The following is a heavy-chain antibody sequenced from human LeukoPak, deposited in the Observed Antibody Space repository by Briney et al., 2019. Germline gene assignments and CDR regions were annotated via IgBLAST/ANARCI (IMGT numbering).Heavy chain of an antibody. Sequence: SETLSLTCAVYGGSFSGYYWSWIRQPPGKGLEWIREINHSGSTNYNPSLKSRVPISVDTSKNQFSLKLSSVTAADTAMYYCARDADYYDSSGYYRYWGQGTLVTVSS. J-gene: IGHJ4*02. V-gene: IGHV4-34*01. D-gene: IGHD3-22*01. CDR2: INHSGST. CDR1: GGSFSGYY. CDR3: ARDADYYDSSGYYRY.